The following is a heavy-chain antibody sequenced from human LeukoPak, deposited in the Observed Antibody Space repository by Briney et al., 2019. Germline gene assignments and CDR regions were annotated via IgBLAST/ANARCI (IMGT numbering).Heavy chain of an antibody. CDR1: GAAISTGDYY. J-gene: IGHJ2*01. CDR3: ARTHSSAWLNWYFDL. Sequence: SETPSLTCNVSGAAISTGDYYWGWIRQPPGKGLEWIGYSFYRGSAYYNPSLKSRVTISVDWSINQFSLKLSAVTAADTALYFCARTHSSAWLNWYFDLWGRGTLVTVSS. D-gene: IGHD6-19*01. CDR2: SFYRGSA. V-gene: IGHV4-30-2*01.